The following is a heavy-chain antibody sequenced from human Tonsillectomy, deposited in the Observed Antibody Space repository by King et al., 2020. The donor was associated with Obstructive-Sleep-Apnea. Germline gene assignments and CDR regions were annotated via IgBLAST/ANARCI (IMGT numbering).Heavy chain of an antibody. CDR3: ARDSGGSFGGY. Sequence: VQLVESGAEVKKPGASVKVSCKASGYTFTGYYMYWVRQAPGQGREWMGWIDPYTGGTNYAQKFQGRVTMTRDTSINRAYMELRGLTSDDTAVYYCARDSGGSFGGYWGQGTLVTVSS. D-gene: IGHD3-16*01. CDR1: GYTFTGYY. J-gene: IGHJ4*02. CDR2: IDPYTGGT. V-gene: IGHV1-2*02.